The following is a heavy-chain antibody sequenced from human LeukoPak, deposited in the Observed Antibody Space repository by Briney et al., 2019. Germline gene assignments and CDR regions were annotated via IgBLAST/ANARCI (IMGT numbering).Heavy chain of an antibody. J-gene: IGHJ4*02. Sequence: GGSLRLSCAASGFTFSNYWMSGVRQAPGKGLEGVSGISWNSGSIGYADSVKGRFTISRDNAKNSLYLQMNSLRAEDTALYYCAKDSLRFLEWLGGYFDYWGQGTLVTVSS. CDR2: ISWNSGSI. CDR1: GFTFSNYW. CDR3: AKDSLRFLEWLGGYFDY. V-gene: IGHV3-9*01. D-gene: IGHD3-3*01.